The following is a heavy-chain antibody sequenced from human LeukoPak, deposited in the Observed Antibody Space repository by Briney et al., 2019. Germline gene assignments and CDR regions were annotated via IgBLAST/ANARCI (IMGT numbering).Heavy chain of an antibody. Sequence: GGSLRLSCAASGFTFDDYAMHWVRQGLGKGLDRVSGISWNSGSIGYADSVKGRFTISRDNAKNSLYLQMNSLRAEDTALYYCAKDNKVVGYYYYYMDVWGKGTTVTVSS. J-gene: IGHJ6*03. V-gene: IGHV3-9*01. CDR2: ISWNSGSI. D-gene: IGHD2-15*01. CDR3: AKDNKVVGYYYYYMDV. CDR1: GFTFDDYA.